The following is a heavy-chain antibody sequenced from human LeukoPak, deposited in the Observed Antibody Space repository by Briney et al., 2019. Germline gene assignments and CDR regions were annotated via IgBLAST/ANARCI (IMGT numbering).Heavy chain of an antibody. Sequence: PGGSLRLSCAASGFTFSSYGMSWVRQAPGKGLEWVSAISGSGGSTYYADSVKGRFTISRDNSKNTLYLQMNSLRAEDTAVYHCAKDGAVDYYDSSGYYSYWGQGTLVTVSS. CDR1: GFTFSSYG. CDR2: ISGSGGST. D-gene: IGHD3-22*01. J-gene: IGHJ4*02. V-gene: IGHV3-23*01. CDR3: AKDGAVDYYDSSGYYSY.